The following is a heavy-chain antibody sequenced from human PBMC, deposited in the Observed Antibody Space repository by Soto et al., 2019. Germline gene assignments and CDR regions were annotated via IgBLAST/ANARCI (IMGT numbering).Heavy chain of an antibody. J-gene: IGHJ4*02. V-gene: IGHV1-46*01. CDR1: GYTLTNYY. CDR3: ASGSLGY. CDR2: INPTGDTT. D-gene: IGHD1-1*01. Sequence: QVQLVQSGAEVKKPGASVKVSCRASGYTLTNYYIHWMRQAPGHGLEWMGMINPTGDTTTYTQKFQCRVTMTRDTSTRTVYMELDSLRSEDTAIYYCASGSLGYWGQGSLVTVSS.